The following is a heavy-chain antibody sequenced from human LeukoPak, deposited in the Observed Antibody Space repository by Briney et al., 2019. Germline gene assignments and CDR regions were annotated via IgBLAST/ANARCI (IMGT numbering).Heavy chain of an antibody. CDR3: SRDRTHYYESSGYYSRWEY. CDR1: GYTFTYYP. J-gene: IGHJ4*02. D-gene: IGHD3-22*01. Sequence: ASVKVSCKASGYTFTYYPMHWVRQAPGQGLEWMGWISAYNGNTNYAQKLQGRVTMTTDTSTSTAYTELSSLRSEDTAMYYCSRDRTHYYESSGYYSRWEYWGQGTLVTVSS. V-gene: IGHV1-18*01. CDR2: ISAYNGNT.